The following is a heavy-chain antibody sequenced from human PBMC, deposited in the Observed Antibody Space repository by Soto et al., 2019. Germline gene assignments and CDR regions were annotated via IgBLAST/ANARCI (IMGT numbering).Heavy chain of an antibody. CDR2: ISFDGSNK. J-gene: IGHJ4*02. CDR1: VFTFSTYG. V-gene: IGHV3-30*18. D-gene: IGHD1-20*01. Sequence: WWSLRLSCSASVFTFSTYGMHWFRQAPGKGLEWVTLISFDGSNKYYADSVKGRFTISRDNSKNTLYLQMNSLRAEDTAVYYCAKNGDGINGRFDFWGQGTLVTVSS. CDR3: AKNGDGINGRFDF.